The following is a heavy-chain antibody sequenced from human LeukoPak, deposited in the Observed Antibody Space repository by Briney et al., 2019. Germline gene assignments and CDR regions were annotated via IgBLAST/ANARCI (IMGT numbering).Heavy chain of an antibody. Sequence: PGRSLRLSCAASGFTFDDYAMHWVRHAPGKGLEWVSGISWNSGSIGYADSVKGRFTISRDNAKNSLYLQMNSLRAEDTALYYCAKVGPQYSSGWYEPYYFDYWGQGTLVTVSS. CDR2: ISWNSGSI. V-gene: IGHV3-9*01. J-gene: IGHJ4*02. CDR3: AKVGPQYSSGWYEPYYFDY. CDR1: GFTFDDYA. D-gene: IGHD6-19*01.